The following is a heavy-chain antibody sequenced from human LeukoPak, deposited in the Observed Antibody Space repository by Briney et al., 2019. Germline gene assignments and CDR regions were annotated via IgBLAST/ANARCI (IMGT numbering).Heavy chain of an antibody. CDR1: GYTLTELS. CDR2: FDPEDGET. Sequence: WASVKVSCKVSGYTLTELSMHWVRQAPGKGLEWMGGFDPEDGETIYAQKFQGRVTMTEDTSTDTAYMGLSSLRSEDTAVYYCATLVSVSMGIMAESINWFDPWGQGTLVTVSS. D-gene: IGHD3-16*01. CDR3: ATLVSVSMGIMAESINWFDP. V-gene: IGHV1-24*01. J-gene: IGHJ5*02.